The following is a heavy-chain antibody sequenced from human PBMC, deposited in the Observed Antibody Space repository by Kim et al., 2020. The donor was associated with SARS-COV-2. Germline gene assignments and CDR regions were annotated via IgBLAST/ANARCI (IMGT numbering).Heavy chain of an antibody. CDR3: ASGAPGIAVAGTFPDAFDI. Sequence: GRFTSSRDNAKNSLYLQMNSLRAEDTAVYYCASGAPGIAVAGTFPDAFDIWGQGTMVTVSS. D-gene: IGHD6-19*01. J-gene: IGHJ3*02. V-gene: IGHV3-11*06.